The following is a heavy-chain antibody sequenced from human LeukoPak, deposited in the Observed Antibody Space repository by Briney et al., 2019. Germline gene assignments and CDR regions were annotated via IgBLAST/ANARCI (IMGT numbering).Heavy chain of an antibody. Sequence: GGSLRLSCAASGFTFSSYAMHWVRQAPGKGLEWVAVISYDGSNKYYADSVKGRFTISRDNSKNTLYLQMNSLRAEDTAVYYCAREYSSGWSRSYYYYYYGMDVWGQGTTVTVSS. D-gene: IGHD6-19*01. CDR2: ISYDGSNK. CDR1: GFTFSSYA. V-gene: IGHV3-30-3*01. J-gene: IGHJ6*02. CDR3: AREYSSGWSRSYYYYYYGMDV.